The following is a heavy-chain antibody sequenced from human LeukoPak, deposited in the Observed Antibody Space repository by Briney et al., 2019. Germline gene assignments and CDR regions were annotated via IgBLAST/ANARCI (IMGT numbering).Heavy chain of an antibody. CDR1: GFTFSTYA. Sequence: PGGSPRLFCAASGFTFSTYAMNWVRQAPGKGLEWVSYISSSGTTIYYADSVKGRFTISRDNAKNSLYLQMNSLRAEDTAVYYCAREVGPLDYWGQGTLVTVSS. D-gene: IGHD2-15*01. CDR2: ISSSGTTI. J-gene: IGHJ4*02. CDR3: AREVGPLDY. V-gene: IGHV3-48*03.